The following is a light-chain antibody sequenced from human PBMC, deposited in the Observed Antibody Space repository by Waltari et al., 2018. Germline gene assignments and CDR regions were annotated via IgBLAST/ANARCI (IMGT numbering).Light chain of an antibody. CDR3: QSYDSSLSGSV. CDR2: GNS. J-gene: IGLJ3*02. Sequence: QPVLTQPPSVSGAPGQRVTISCTGSSSNIGAGYDVHWYQQLPGTAHKLLIYGNSYRPSGVPDRFSGSKSGTSASLAITGLQAEDEADYYCQSYDSSLSGSVFGGGTKLTVL. CDR1: SSNIGAGYD. V-gene: IGLV1-40*01.